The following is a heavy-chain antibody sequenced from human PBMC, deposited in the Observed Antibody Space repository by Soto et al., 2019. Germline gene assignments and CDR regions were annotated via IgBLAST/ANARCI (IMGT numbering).Heavy chain of an antibody. V-gene: IGHV3-33*01. J-gene: IGHJ1*01. CDR3: ARAGYYDYSAEYFQH. CDR2: IWYDGSNK. D-gene: IGHD3-22*01. CDR1: GFTFSSYG. Sequence: GGSLRLSCAASGFTFSSYGMHWVRQAPGKGLEWVAVIWYDGSNKYYADSVKGRFTISRDNSKNTLYLQMNSLRAEDTAVYYCARAGYYDYSAEYFQHWGQGTLVTVSS.